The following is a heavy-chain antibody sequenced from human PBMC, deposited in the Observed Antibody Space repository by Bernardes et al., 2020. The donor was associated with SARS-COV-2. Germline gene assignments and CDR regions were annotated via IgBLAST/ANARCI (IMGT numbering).Heavy chain of an antibody. CDR3: ARGTLTSRATYFFDY. V-gene: IGHV4-30-2*01. J-gene: IGHJ4*02. Sequence: SETLSLTCAVSGGSISSYHYSWSWLLQPPGKGLEWIGYIYQSGTTYYNPSLKSRVTISLDRSKTHFSLNLSSVTAADTAIYYSARGTLTSRATYFFDYWGQGTLVTVSS. CDR2: IYQSGTT. CDR1: GGSISSYHYS.